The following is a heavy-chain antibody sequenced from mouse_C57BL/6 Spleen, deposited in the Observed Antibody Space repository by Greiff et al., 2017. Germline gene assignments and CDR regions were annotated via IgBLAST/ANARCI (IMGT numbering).Heavy chain of an antibody. D-gene: IGHD1-1*01. CDR3: ARDGAMTTVAPYAMDY. V-gene: IGHV1-39*01. J-gene: IGHJ4*01. CDR2: INPNYGTT. Sequence: EVQLVESGPELVKPGASVKISCKASGYSFTDYNMHWVKQSNGKSLEWIGVINPNYGTTSYNQKFKGKATLTVDQSSSPAYMQLNSLTSEYSAVYYCARDGAMTTVAPYAMDYWGQGTSVTVSS. CDR1: GYSFTDYN.